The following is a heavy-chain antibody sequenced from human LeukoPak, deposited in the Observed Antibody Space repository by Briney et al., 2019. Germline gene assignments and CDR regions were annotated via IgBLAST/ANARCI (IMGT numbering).Heavy chain of an antibody. CDR1: GFTFRNYG. CDR3: ARVSGSHYFDY. Sequence: GRSLRLSCVASGFTFRNYGMYWVRQAPGKGLEWVGRARNKANSYTTEYAASVRGRFTISRDDSKNSLYLQMNSLKTEDTAVYYCARVSGSHYFDYWGQGTLVTVSS. CDR2: ARNKANSYTT. V-gene: IGHV3-72*01. D-gene: IGHD1-26*01. J-gene: IGHJ4*02.